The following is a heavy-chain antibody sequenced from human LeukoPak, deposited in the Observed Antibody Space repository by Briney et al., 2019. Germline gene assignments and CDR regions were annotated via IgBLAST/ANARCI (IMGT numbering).Heavy chain of an antibody. CDR1: GGSFSGYY. Sequence: SETLSPTCAVYGGSFSGYYWSWIRQPPGKGLEWIGEINHSGSTNYNPSLKSRVTISVDTSKNQFSLKLSSVTAADTAVYYCARGGPSAKYYYGSGSYLSFWGQGTTVTVSS. CDR3: ARGGPSAKYYYGSGSYLSF. D-gene: IGHD3-10*01. CDR2: INHSGST. V-gene: IGHV4-34*01. J-gene: IGHJ6*02.